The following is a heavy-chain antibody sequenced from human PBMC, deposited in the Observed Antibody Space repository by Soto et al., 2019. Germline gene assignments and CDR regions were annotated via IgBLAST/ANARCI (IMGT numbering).Heavy chain of an antibody. V-gene: IGHV3-30-3*01. D-gene: IGHD3-22*01. J-gene: IGHJ6*02. Sequence: GGSLRLSCAASGFTFSSYAMHWVRQAPGKGLEWVAVISYDGSNKYYADSVKGRFTISRDNSKNTLYLQMNSLRAEDTAVYYCARGYYYDSSGFRVWGQGTTVTVSS. CDR3: ARGYYYDSSGFRV. CDR1: GFTFSSYA. CDR2: ISYDGSNK.